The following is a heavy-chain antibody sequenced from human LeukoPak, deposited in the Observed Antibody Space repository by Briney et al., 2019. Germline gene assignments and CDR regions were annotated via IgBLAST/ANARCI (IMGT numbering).Heavy chain of an antibody. Sequence: SETLSLTCVVSGGSISSCTYYWGWIRQPPGKRLEWIGNAYYSGDAAYNPSLKSRVTISVDTSKNQFSLKVNSVTASDTAVYYCARRRGGDRYENWGQGTLVTVSS. CDR3: ARRRGGDRYEN. V-gene: IGHV4-39*01. CDR1: GGSISSCTYY. CDR2: AYYSGDA. D-gene: IGHD2-21*02. J-gene: IGHJ4*02.